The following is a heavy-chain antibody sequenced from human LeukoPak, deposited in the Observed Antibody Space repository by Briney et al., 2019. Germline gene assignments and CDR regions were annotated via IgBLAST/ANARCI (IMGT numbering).Heavy chain of an antibody. Sequence: PSETLSLTCTVSGGSISSYYWSWVRQPPGKGLEWIGYIYYSGSTNYSPSLKSRVTISVDTSKNQFSLKLSSVTAADTAMYYCARRLQSRRRYAFDIWGQGTMVTVSS. J-gene: IGHJ3*02. CDR2: IYYSGST. D-gene: IGHD5-24*01. V-gene: IGHV4-59*08. CDR1: GGSISSYY. CDR3: ARRLQSRRRYAFDI.